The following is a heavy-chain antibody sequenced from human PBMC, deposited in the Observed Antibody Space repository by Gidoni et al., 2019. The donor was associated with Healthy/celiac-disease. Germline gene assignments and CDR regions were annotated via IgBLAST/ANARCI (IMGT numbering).Heavy chain of an antibody. CDR3: VKDFGPSGYDFWSGWWFDP. J-gene: IGHJ5*02. CDR2: ISSNGGST. V-gene: IGHV3-64D*06. CDR1: GFTFSSYA. Sequence: EVQLVESGGGLVQPGGSLRLSCSASGFTFSSYAMHWVRQAPGKGLEYVSAISSNGGSTYYADSVKGRFTISRDNSKNTLYLQMSSLRAEDTAVYYCVKDFGPSGYDFWSGWWFDPWGQGTLVTVSS. D-gene: IGHD3-3*01.